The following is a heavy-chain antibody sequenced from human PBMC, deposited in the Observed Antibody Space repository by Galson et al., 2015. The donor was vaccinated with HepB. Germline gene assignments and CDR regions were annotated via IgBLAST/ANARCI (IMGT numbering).Heavy chain of an antibody. CDR2: ISYDGSNK. Sequence: SLRLSCAASGFTFSGYGMHWVRQAPVKGLEWVVVISYDGSNKYYADSVKGRFTISRDNSKNTMYLQMNSQRAEDTAMYYCARYNGDSGFDYWGQGTLVTVSS. CDR1: GFTFSGYG. D-gene: IGHD4-17*01. V-gene: IGHV3-33*01. J-gene: IGHJ4*02. CDR3: ARYNGDSGFDY.